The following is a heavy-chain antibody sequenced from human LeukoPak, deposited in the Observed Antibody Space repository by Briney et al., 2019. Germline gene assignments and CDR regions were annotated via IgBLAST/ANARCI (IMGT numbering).Heavy chain of an antibody. CDR2: MNPNSGNT. Sequence: ASVKVSCKASGYTFTSYDINWVRQATGQGLEWMGWMNPNSGNTGYAQKFQGRVTVTRNTSISTAYMELSSLRSEDTAVYYCARWRGYSGSHPINIWGQGTMVTVSS. V-gene: IGHV1-8*01. J-gene: IGHJ3*02. CDR3: ARWRGYSGSHPINI. CDR1: GYTFTSYD. D-gene: IGHD1-26*01.